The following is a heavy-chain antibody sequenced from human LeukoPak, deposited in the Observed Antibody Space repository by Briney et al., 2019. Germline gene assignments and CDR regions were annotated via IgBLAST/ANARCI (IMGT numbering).Heavy chain of an antibody. CDR2: ISSSSSYI. CDR3: ARVEDCSGGSCYSGH. CDR1: GFTFSCYS. D-gene: IGHD2-15*01. J-gene: IGHJ4*02. Sequence: GGSLRLSCAASGFTFSCYSMNWVRQAPGKGLEWVSSISSSSSYIYYADSVKGRFTISRDNAKNSLYLQMNSLRAEDTAVYYCARVEDCSGGSCYSGHWGQGTLVTVSS. V-gene: IGHV3-21*01.